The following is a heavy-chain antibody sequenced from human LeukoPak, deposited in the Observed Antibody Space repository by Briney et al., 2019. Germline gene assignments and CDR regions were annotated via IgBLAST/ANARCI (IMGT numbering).Heavy chain of an antibody. J-gene: IGHJ4*02. CDR3: ARDVY. Sequence: GGSLRLSCAASGFAFSSYWMSWVRQAPGKGVEWVAAIKGDESEIYYVDSVKGRFTISRDNTRNSLYLQMNNLRAEDTAVFYCARDVYWGQGTLVTVSS. CDR1: GFAFSSYW. CDR2: IKGDESEI. V-gene: IGHV3-7*04.